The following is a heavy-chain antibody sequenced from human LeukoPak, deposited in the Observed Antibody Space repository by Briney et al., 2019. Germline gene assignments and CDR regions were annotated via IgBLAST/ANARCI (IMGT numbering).Heavy chain of an antibody. D-gene: IGHD6-13*01. CDR1: GFTFSSYW. V-gene: IGHV3-74*01. CDR2: IHSDGIGT. CDR3: AREDRIAPADKAFDI. J-gene: IGHJ3*02. Sequence: GGSLRLSCATSGFTFSSYWMHWVRQAPGKGLVWVARIHSDGIGTTYADSVKGRFTISRDNAKNTVSLQMNSLRAEDTAVYYCAREDRIAPADKAFDIWGQGTMVTVSS.